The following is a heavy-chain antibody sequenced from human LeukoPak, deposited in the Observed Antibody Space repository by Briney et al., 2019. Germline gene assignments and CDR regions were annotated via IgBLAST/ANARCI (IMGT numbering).Heavy chain of an antibody. V-gene: IGHV1-2*02. J-gene: IGHJ4*02. D-gene: IGHD3-10*01. CDR3: AREGGTMVRGVPFDY. CDR1: GYTFTGYY. CDR2: INPNSGGT. Sequence: ASVKVSCKASGYTFTGYYMHWVRQAPGQGLEWMGWINPNSGGTNYAQKFQGRVTMTRDTSISTAYMELSRLRSDDTAVYYCAREGGTMVRGVPFDYWGQGTLVTVSS.